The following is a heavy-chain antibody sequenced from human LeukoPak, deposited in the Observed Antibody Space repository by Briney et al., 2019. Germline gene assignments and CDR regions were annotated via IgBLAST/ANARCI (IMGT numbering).Heavy chain of an antibody. J-gene: IGHJ4*02. CDR3: ARSPRSGWYWDY. CDR2: INAGNGDT. CDR1: GYTFTSYV. V-gene: IGHV1-3*01. Sequence: ASVKVSCKASGYTFTSYVVHWVRQTPGQRLEWMGWINAGNGDTKYSQSFKGRVTITRDASASTAYMEVSSLRSEDTTVYYCARSPRSGWYWDYWGQGTLVTVSS. D-gene: IGHD6-19*01.